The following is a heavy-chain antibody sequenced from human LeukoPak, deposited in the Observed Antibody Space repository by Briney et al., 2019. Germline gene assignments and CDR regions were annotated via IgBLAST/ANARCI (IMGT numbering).Heavy chain of an antibody. CDR3: AKDMGSIAVAGKAYYFDY. V-gene: IGHV3-23*01. CDR1: GFTFSSYA. J-gene: IGHJ4*02. CDR2: ISGSGGST. Sequence: GGSLRLSCAASGFTFSSYAMSWVRQAPGKGLEWVSAISGSGGSTYYADSVKGRFTISRDNSKNTLYLQMNSLRAEDTAVYYCAKDMGSIAVAGKAYYFDYWDQGTLVTVSS. D-gene: IGHD6-19*01.